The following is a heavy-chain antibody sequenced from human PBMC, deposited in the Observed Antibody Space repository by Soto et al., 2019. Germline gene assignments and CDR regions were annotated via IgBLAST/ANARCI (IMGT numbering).Heavy chain of an antibody. Sequence: GGSLRLSCAASGFTFSSYGMHWVRQAPGKGLEWVAVISYDGSNKYYADSVKGRFTISRDNSRNTLYLQMNSLRAEDTAVYYCANDGIPDVEMDTILFDYWSQRALDTVSA. V-gene: IGHV3-30*18. CDR3: ANDGIPDVEMDTILFDY. J-gene: IGHJ4*02. CDR2: ISYDGSNK. D-gene: IGHD5-18*01. CDR1: GFTFSSYG.